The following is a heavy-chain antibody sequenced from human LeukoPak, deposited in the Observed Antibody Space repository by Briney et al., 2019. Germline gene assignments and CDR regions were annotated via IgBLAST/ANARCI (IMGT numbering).Heavy chain of an antibody. J-gene: IGHJ4*02. CDR1: GFTFSSYW. CDR3: ARGIVVVPAAIPPDY. Sequence: PGGSLRLSCAASGFTFSSYWMHWVRQAPGKGLVWVSRINSDGSSTSYADSVKGRFTISRDNAKNTLYLQMNSLRAEDTAVYYCARGIVVVPAAIPPDYWGQGTLVTVSS. D-gene: IGHD2-2*02. CDR2: INSDGSST. V-gene: IGHV3-74*01.